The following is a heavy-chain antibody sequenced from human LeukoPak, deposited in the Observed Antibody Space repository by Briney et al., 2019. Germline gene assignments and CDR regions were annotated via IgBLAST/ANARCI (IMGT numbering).Heavy chain of an antibody. CDR3: AGGVTAIPTYFDY. V-gene: IGHV3-21*01. Sequence: KSGGSLRLSCAASGFTFSSYSMNWVRQAPGKGLEWVSSISSSSSYIYYADSVKGRFTISRDNAKNSLYLQMNSLRAGDTAVYYCAGGVTAIPTYFDYWGQGTLVTVSS. D-gene: IGHD2-21*02. CDR2: ISSSSSYI. CDR1: GFTFSSYS. J-gene: IGHJ4*02.